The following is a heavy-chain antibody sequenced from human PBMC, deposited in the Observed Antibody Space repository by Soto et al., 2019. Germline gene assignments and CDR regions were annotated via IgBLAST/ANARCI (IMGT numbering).Heavy chain of an antibody. J-gene: IGHJ4*02. CDR2: FYYTGST. D-gene: IGHD3-22*01. CDR1: GGSVSSGNYY. V-gene: IGHV4-61*01. CDR3: ARSMHYSDGSNYSPFDY. Sequence: QVQLQESGPGLVKPSETLSLTCTVSGGSVSSGNYYWSWIRQPPGKGLEWIGYFYYTGSTNYNPPLKSPVTISIDASKNQFSLRLSSVTAADTAVYYCARSMHYSDGSNYSPFDYWGQGTLVTVSS.